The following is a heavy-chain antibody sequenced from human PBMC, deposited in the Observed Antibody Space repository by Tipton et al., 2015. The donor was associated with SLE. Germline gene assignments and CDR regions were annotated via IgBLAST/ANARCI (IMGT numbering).Heavy chain of an antibody. Sequence: TLSLTCSVSGGSISSYYWSWIRQSPGQGLEWIGHIYNSVSTKYNPSLKSRVTISVDTSKKQFSLNLSSVTAADTAVYYCARENCGGGDCSFDYWGPGTLVTVSS. D-gene: IGHD2-21*01. CDR3: ARENCGGGDCSFDY. CDR2: IYNSVST. CDR1: GGSISSYY. V-gene: IGHV4-59*01. J-gene: IGHJ4*02.